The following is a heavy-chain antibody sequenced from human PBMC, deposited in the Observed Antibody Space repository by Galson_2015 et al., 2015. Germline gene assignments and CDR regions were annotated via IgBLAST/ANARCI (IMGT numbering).Heavy chain of an antibody. CDR3: ARESITMVQGVIITSWFDP. D-gene: IGHD3-10*01. Sequence: SVKVSCKASGYTFTSYGISWVRQAPGQGLEWMGWISAYNGNTNYAQKLQGRVTMTTDTSTSTAYMELRSLRPDDTAVYYCARESITMVQGVIITSWFDPWGQGTLVTVSS. CDR1: GYTFTSYG. CDR2: ISAYNGNT. J-gene: IGHJ5*02. V-gene: IGHV1-18*01.